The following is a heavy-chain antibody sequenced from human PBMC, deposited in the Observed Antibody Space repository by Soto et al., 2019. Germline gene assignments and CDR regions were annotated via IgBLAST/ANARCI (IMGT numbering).Heavy chain of an antibody. V-gene: IGHV4-39*01. CDR3: GRLEGLATISYYFDY. Sequence: PSETLSLTSPVSGGSVSSSSYYWGWIRQPPGKGLEWIGSVYYSGSTYYNPSLESRVTISVDKSKNQFSLKVMSLSAADTAVYYCGRLEGLATISYYFDYWGQGALVTVSS. D-gene: IGHD3-9*01. CDR1: GGSVSSSSYY. J-gene: IGHJ4*02. CDR2: VYYSGST.